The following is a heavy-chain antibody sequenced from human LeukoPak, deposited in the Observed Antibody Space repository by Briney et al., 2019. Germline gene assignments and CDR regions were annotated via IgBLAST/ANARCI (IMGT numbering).Heavy chain of an antibody. Sequence: PGGSLRLSCAASGFTLSSYGMHWVRQAPGKGLEWVAFIRYDGSNKYYADSVKGRFTISRDNSKNTLYLQMNSLRAEDTAVYYCAKDPPSHYDFWSGYYKGTVNFDYWGQGTLVTVSS. D-gene: IGHD3-3*01. CDR3: AKDPPSHYDFWSGYYKGTVNFDY. CDR2: IRYDGSNK. J-gene: IGHJ4*02. CDR1: GFTLSSYG. V-gene: IGHV3-30*02.